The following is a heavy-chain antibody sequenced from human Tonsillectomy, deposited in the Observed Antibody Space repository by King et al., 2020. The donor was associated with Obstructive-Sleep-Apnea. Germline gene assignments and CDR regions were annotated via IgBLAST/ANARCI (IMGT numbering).Heavy chain of an antibody. V-gene: IGHV3-30*04. CDR1: GFTFSSHA. CDR3: ARARRGIGFPDY. J-gene: IGHJ4*02. Sequence: VQLVESGGGVVQPGGSLRLSCAASGFTFSSHAMDWVRQAPGKGLEWVAVISYDGGNKYYADSVKGRSTISRDNSKNTLYLQMNSLRAEDTAVYYCARARRGIGFPDYWGRGTLVTVSS. CDR2: ISYDGGNK. D-gene: IGHD2-15*01.